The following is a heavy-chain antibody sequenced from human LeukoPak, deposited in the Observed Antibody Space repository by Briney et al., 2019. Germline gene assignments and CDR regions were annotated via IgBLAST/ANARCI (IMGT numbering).Heavy chain of an antibody. CDR3: TTDQGGWLNRDAFDI. Sequence: GGSLRLSCAASGFTFSNAWMSWVRQAPGKGLEWVGRIKSKTDGGTTDYAAAVKGRFTISRDHSQSTLYLQMNSLKTEDTAVYYCTTDQGGWLNRDAFDIWGQGTMVTVSS. J-gene: IGHJ3*02. D-gene: IGHD6-19*01. CDR1: GFTFSNAW. CDR2: IKSKTDGGTT. V-gene: IGHV3-15*01.